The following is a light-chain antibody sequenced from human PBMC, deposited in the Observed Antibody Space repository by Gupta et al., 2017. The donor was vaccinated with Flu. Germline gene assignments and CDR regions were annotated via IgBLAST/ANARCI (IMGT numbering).Light chain of an antibody. Sequence: DIVMTQSPLSLPVTPGEPASISCRSSQSLLHSNGYNYLDWYLQKPGQSPQLLIYLGSNRASGVPDRFSGSGSGTDFTLKISRVEAEDVGVYYCMQALKPSSTFGQGTRLEIK. CDR3: MQALKPSST. V-gene: IGKV2-28*01. J-gene: IGKJ5*01. CDR2: LGS. CDR1: QSLLHSNGYNY.